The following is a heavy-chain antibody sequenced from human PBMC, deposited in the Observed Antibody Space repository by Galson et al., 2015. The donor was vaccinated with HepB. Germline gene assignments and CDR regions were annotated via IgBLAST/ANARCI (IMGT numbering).Heavy chain of an antibody. V-gene: IGHV6-1*01. CDR3: ARAEYSSSWYNIGWFDP. CDR1: GDSVSSNSAA. D-gene: IGHD6-13*01. CDR2: TYYRSKWYN. Sequence: CAISGDSVSSNSAAWNWIRQSPSRGLEWLGRTYYRSKWYNDYAVSVKSRITINPDTSKSQFSLQLNSVTPEDTAVYYCARAEYSSSWYNIGWFDPWGQGTLVTVSS. J-gene: IGHJ5*02.